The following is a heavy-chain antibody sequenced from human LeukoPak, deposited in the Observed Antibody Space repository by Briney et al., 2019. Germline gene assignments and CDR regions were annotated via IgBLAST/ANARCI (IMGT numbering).Heavy chain of an antibody. CDR2: IIPIFGTA. CDR3: ARDIVVVPAATKNAFDI. V-gene: IGHV1-69*01. Sequence: SVKVSCKASGGTFSSYAISWVRHAPGQGLEWMGGIIPIFGTANYAQKFQGRVTITADESTSTAYMELSSLRSEDTAVYYCARDIVVVPAATKNAFDIWGQGTMVTVSS. CDR1: GGTFSSYA. J-gene: IGHJ3*02. D-gene: IGHD2-2*01.